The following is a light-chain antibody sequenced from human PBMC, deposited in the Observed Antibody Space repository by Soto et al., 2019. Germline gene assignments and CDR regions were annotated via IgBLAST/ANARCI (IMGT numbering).Light chain of an antibody. Sequence: ELVMTQSPTTLSVSPGEIATLSYTASQSVSTNLAWYKQKPGQAPRLLSYGASTRATGIPARFSGSGSGTEFTLTISSLQHEDFETYYCQQSYSTLITFGQGTRLEIK. CDR3: QQSYSTLIT. CDR2: GAS. V-gene: IGKV3-15*01. CDR1: QSVSTN. J-gene: IGKJ5*01.